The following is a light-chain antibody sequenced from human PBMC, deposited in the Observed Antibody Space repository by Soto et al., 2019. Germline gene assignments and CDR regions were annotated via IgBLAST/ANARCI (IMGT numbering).Light chain of an antibody. J-gene: IGKJ4*01. CDR3: QQYDSYST. CDR2: KAS. CDR1: QSISSW. Sequence: DIQMTQSPSTLSASVGDRVTITCRASQSISSWLALYQQKPGKSPKVLIYKASTLATGVPSSFSGSGSGTEFTLTISSLNTDDFATYYCQQYDSYSTYGGGTKVEIQ. V-gene: IGKV1-5*03.